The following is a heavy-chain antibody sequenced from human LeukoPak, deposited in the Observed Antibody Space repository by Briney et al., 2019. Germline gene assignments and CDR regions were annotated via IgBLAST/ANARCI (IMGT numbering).Heavy chain of an antibody. CDR2: IYYSGST. J-gene: IGHJ3*02. Sequence: SETLSLTCTVSGGSISSYYWSWIRQPPGKGLEWIGYIYYSGSTNYNPSLKSRVTISVDTSKNQFSLKLSFVTAADTAVYYCATTSGGSGDDAFDIWGQGTMVTVSS. CDR1: GGSISSYY. V-gene: IGHV4-59*01. D-gene: IGHD2-15*01. CDR3: ATTSGGSGDDAFDI.